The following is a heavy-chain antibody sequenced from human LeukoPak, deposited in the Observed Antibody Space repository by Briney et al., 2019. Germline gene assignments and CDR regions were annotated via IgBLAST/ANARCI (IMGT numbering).Heavy chain of an antibody. Sequence: GGSLRLSCAASGFTFSSYGMHWVRQAPGKGLEWVAVIWYDGSNKYYADSVKGRFTISRDSSKNTLYLQMNSLRAEDTAVYYCARDQHQLLYLGYWGQGTLVTVSS. D-gene: IGHD2-2*02. CDR2: IWYDGSNK. CDR1: GFTFSSYG. CDR3: ARDQHQLLYLGY. V-gene: IGHV3-33*01. J-gene: IGHJ4*02.